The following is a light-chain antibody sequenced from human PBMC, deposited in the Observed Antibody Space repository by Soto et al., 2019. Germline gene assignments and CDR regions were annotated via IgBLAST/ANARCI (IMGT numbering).Light chain of an antibody. J-gene: IGKJ2*02. CDR3: QQSYSTPRT. V-gene: IGKV1-39*01. Sequence: DIQMTQSPSSLSASVGDRVTITCRASQSISTYLNWYQQKVGKAPKLLIYAASSLQRGVPSRFSGSGSGTDFTLTINSLQPEDFATYYCQQSYSTPRTFGQGTKLEIK. CDR1: QSISTY. CDR2: AAS.